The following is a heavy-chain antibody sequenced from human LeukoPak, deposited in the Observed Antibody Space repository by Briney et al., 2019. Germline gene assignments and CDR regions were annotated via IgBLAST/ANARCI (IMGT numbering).Heavy chain of an antibody. Sequence: SVKVSCKASGGTFITYGLSWGRQAPAQGLEWMGGIIPVFGTANYAQNFQGRVTIAADESASTAYLELSSLRSEDTAVYCCARAGADDYADYVYDYMDVWGKGTTHTISS. J-gene: IGHJ6*03. CDR1: GGTFITYG. V-gene: IGHV1-69*13. D-gene: IGHD4-17*01. CDR2: IIPVFGTA. CDR3: ARAGADDYADYVYDYMDV.